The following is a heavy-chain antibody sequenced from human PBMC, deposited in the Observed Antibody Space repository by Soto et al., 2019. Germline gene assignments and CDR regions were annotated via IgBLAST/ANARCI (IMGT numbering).Heavy chain of an antibody. D-gene: IGHD2-15*01. CDR1: GGTFSSYA. CDR3: ASGSPRVVAATLGY. Sequence: QVQLVQSGAEVKKPGSSVKVSCKASGGTFSSYAISWVRQAPGQGLEWMGGIIPIFGTANYAQKFQGRVTINADESTSTAHMELSSLRSEDTAVYYCASGSPRVVAATLGYWGQGTLVTVSS. CDR2: IIPIFGTA. V-gene: IGHV1-69*12. J-gene: IGHJ4*02.